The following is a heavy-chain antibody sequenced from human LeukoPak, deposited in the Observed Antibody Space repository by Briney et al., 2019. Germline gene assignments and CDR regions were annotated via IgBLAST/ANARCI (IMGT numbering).Heavy chain of an antibody. CDR2: IYYSGST. J-gene: IGHJ4*02. V-gene: IGHV4-30-4*01. CDR3: ARVGDDSSGLGY. Sequence: PSQTLSLTCTVSGGSISSGDYYWSWIRQPQGKGLEWIGYIYYSGSTYYNPSLKSRVTISVDTSKNQFSLKLSSVTAADTAVYYCARVGDDSSGLGYWGQGTLVTVSS. CDR1: GGSISSGDYY. D-gene: IGHD3-22*01.